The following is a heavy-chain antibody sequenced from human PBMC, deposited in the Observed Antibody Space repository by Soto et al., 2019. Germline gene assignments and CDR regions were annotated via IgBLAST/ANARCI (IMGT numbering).Heavy chain of an antibody. D-gene: IGHD6-13*01. Sequence: GESLKISCKGSGYSFTSYWVTWGRQIPGKGLEWMGRIDPSASYTTYRPSFQGHVTISADKSISTAYLQWSSLKASDTAMYYCARLQAAAGDNDLTFDYWGQGTLVTVSS. CDR1: GYSFTSYW. J-gene: IGHJ4*02. CDR2: IDPSASYT. V-gene: IGHV5-10-1*01. CDR3: ARLQAAAGDNDLTFDY.